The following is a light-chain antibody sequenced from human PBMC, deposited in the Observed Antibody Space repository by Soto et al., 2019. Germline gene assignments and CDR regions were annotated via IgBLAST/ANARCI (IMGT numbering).Light chain of an antibody. CDR2: AAS. Sequence: DIQMTQSPSSVSASVGDRVTITCRASQGIRSWLAWYQQKPGKAPKILIYAASSLQSGVPSRFSGSGSRTDFTLTIISLQHEACATYDCQQANSLPPTFGGGTKVEIK. J-gene: IGKJ4*01. CDR1: QGIRSW. CDR3: QQANSLPPT. V-gene: IGKV1-12*01.